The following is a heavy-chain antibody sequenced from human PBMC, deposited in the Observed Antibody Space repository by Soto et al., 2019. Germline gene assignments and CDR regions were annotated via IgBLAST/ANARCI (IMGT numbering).Heavy chain of an antibody. J-gene: IGHJ4*02. V-gene: IGHV3-9*01. CDR3: AKGLPGIAVAGSVFDY. D-gene: IGHD6-19*01. CDR2: ISWNSGSI. Sequence: GGSLRLSCAASGFTFDDYAMHWVRQAPGKGLEWVSGISWNSGSIGYADSVKGRFTISRDNAKNSLYLQMNSLRAEDTALYYCAKGLPGIAVAGSVFDYWGQGTLVTVSS. CDR1: GFTFDDYA.